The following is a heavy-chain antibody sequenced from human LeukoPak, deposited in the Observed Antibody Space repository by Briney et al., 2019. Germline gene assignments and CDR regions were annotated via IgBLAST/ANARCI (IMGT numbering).Heavy chain of an antibody. D-gene: IGHD5-18*01. V-gene: IGHV4-61*05. CDR3: ARSPRAGGGYSYGYPFDY. CDR1: GGSISSSSYY. Sequence: SETLSLTCTVSGGSISSSSYYWGWIRQPPGKGLEWIGYIYYSGSTNYNPSLKSRVTISVDTSKNQFSLKLSSVTAADTAVYYCARSPRAGGGYSYGYPFDYWGQGTLVTVSS. CDR2: IYYSGST. J-gene: IGHJ4*02.